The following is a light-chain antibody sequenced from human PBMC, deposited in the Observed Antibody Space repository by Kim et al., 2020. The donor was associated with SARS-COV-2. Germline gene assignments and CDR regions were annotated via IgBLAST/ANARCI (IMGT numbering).Light chain of an antibody. Sequence: DIVLTQSPGTLSMSPGERASLSCRASQSVSSNYLAWYQQKPGQAPRLLIYGASGRATGIPDRFSGSGSGTDFTLTISRLEPEDFAVYYCQQYGDLPQTFGQGTKVDIK. CDR1: QSVSSNY. J-gene: IGKJ1*01. CDR2: GAS. V-gene: IGKV3-20*01. CDR3: QQYGDLPQT.